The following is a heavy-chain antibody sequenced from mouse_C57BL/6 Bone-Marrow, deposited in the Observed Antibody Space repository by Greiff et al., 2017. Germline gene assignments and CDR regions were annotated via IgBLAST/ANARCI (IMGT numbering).Heavy chain of an antibody. J-gene: IGHJ2*01. CDR1: GYAFSSYW. D-gene: IGHD1-1*01. Sequence: QVQLQQSGAELVKPGASVKISCKASGYAFSSYWMNWVKQRPGKGLEWIGQIYPGDGDTNYNGKFKGKATLTADKSSSTAYMQLSSLTSEDSAVYFCARDTVVATNCDYWGQGTTLTVYS. CDR3: ARDTVVATNCDY. V-gene: IGHV1-80*01. CDR2: IYPGDGDT.